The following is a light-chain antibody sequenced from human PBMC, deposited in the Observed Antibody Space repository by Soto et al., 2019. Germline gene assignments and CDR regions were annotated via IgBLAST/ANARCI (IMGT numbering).Light chain of an antibody. J-gene: IGLJ2*01. CDR3: SSYTGRYTFTVI. CDR2: EVT. V-gene: IGLV2-8*01. Sequence: QSALTQPPSASGSPGQSVTISCTGTSSDVGAYNYVSWFQQHPGKAPKLMIYEVTERPSGVPDRFSGSKSGNTASLTVSGLQTEDEADYYCSSYTGRYTFTVIFGGGTKLTVL. CDR1: SSDVGAYNY.